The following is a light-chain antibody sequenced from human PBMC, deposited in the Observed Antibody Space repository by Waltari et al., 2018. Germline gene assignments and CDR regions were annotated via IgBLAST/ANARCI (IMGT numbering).Light chain of an antibody. CDR1: QDIRNN. J-gene: IGKJ3*01. CDR3: QQSNNLPVT. V-gene: IGKV1-33*01. Sequence: IQMTQSPSSLSASVGDRATITCQASQDIRNNLNWYQQKPGKAPNLLIYDASSLETGVPSRFSGSGFGRDFSFTITSLQPEDIGTYFCQQSNNLPVTFGPGTKVDIK. CDR2: DAS.